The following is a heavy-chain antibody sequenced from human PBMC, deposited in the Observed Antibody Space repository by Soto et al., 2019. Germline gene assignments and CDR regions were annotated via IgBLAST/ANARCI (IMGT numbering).Heavy chain of an antibody. CDR3: ARDGPA. Sequence: PGGSLRLSCAASGFTFSSYAMHWVRQAPGKGLEWVAVISYDGSNKYYADSVKGRFTISRDNSKNTLYLQMNSLRAEDTAVYYCARDGPAWGQGTLVTVSS. CDR1: GFTFSSYA. J-gene: IGHJ4*02. V-gene: IGHV3-30-3*01. CDR2: ISYDGSNK.